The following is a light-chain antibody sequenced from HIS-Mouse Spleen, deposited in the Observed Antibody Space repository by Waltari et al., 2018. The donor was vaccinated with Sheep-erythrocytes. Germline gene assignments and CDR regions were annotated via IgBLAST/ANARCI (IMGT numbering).Light chain of an antibody. CDR1: SSDVGSYNL. J-gene: IGLJ2*01. CDR2: EGS. V-gene: IGLV2-14*02. CDR3: SLYTSSSTLV. Sequence: QSALTQPASVSGSPGQSITISCTGTSSDVGSYNLVSWYQQHPGKAPKLMIYEGSKRPSGVSNRFSGSKSGNTASLTISGLQAEDEADYYCSLYTSSSTLVFGGGTKL.